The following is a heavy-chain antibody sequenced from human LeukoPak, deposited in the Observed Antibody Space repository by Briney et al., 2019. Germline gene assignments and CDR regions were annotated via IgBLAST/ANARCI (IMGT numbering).Heavy chain of an antibody. CDR2: ITGSGGNT. D-gene: IGHD3-9*01. Sequence: GGSVRLSCAPSGFTFSNCAVSWVRQAPGEGLECFTAITGSGGNTYYADSVEGRFTISRDNPKNTVFLQMNSLRAEDTAVYYCAKWGDYDVLTGYYVSDYWGQGTLVTVSS. CDR1: GFTFSNCA. J-gene: IGHJ4*02. CDR3: AKWGDYDVLTGYYVSDY. V-gene: IGHV3-23*01.